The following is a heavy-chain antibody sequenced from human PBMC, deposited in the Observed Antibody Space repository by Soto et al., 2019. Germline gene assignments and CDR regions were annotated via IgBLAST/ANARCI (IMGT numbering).Heavy chain of an antibody. V-gene: IGHV1-8*01. D-gene: IGHD3-16*01. CDR3: ARGRFRRTWFDP. CDR2: MNPDSGTT. CDR1: GYKFTNYD. Sequence: QVQLVQSGAEVKKPGASVKVSCKASGYKFTNYDIHWVRQATGQGLEWMGWMNPDSGTTGQSKQFQGRVTMTRNTSISPAYMEMSSLRSEDTAVSYCARGRFRRTWFDPWGQGTLVTVSS. J-gene: IGHJ5*02.